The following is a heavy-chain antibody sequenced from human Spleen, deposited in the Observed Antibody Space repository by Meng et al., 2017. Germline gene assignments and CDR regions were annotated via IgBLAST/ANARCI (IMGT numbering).Heavy chain of an antibody. Sequence: GESLKISCAASGFTFGDYHMTWFRQAPGKGLEWVSYIGSSGSTVYYEDSVKGRFTISRDNAKNSLYLQMNSLRVEDTAVYYCARDRSTSGIFIYYFDYWGQGTLVTVPQ. D-gene: IGHD3-10*01. CDR1: GFTFGDYH. CDR2: IGSSGSTV. V-gene: IGHV3-11*01. CDR3: ARDRSTSGIFIYYFDY. J-gene: IGHJ4*02.